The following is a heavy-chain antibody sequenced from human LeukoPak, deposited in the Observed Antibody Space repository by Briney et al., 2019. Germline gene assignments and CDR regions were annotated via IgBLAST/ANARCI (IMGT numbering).Heavy chain of an antibody. CDR2: MNPSSGNT. CDR3: AREGIYCSGGSCYALNWFDP. CDR1: GYTFTNYE. Sequence: ASVKVSCKASGYTFTNYEINWVRQGTGQGLEWLGWMNPSSGNTGYAQKFQGRVTMTRDTSVSTAYMELSSLRSEDTAVYYCAREGIYCSGGSCYALNWFDPWGQGTLVTVSS. J-gene: IGHJ5*02. V-gene: IGHV1-8*01. D-gene: IGHD2-15*01.